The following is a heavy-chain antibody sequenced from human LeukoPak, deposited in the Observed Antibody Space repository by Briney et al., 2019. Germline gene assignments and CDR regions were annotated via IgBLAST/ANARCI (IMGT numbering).Heavy chain of an antibody. V-gene: IGHV4-38-2*01. Sequence: SETLSLTCAVSGYSISSGYYWGWIRQPPGKGLEWIGSIYHSGSTYYNPSLKSRVTIPVDTSKNQFSLKLSSVTAADTAVYYCAGIDHYDRHYFDYWGQGTLVTVSS. D-gene: IGHD3-9*01. CDR2: IYHSGST. CDR1: GYSISSGYY. J-gene: IGHJ4*02. CDR3: AGIDHYDRHYFDY.